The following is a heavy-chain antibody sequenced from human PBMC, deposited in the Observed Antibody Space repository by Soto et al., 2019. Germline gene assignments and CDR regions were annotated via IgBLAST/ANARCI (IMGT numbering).Heavy chain of an antibody. CDR1: GGSISSGVYY. V-gene: IGHV4-31*02. CDR3: ARAPDGNLWFGEPREYFDY. Sequence: SETLSLTCTVSGGSISSGVYYWSWIRQHPGKGLEWIGYIYYSGSTYYNPSLKSRVTISVDTSKNQFSLKLSSVTAADTAVYYCARAPDGNLWFGEPREYFDYWGQGTLVTSPQ. CDR2: IYYSGST. J-gene: IGHJ4*02. D-gene: IGHD3-10*01.